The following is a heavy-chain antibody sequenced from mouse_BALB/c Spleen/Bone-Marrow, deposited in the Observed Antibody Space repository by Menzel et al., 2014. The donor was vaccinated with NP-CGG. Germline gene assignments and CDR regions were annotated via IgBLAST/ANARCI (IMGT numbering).Heavy chain of an antibody. CDR1: GYTFTSYY. V-gene: IGHV1S56*01. CDR2: IYPGDGST. J-gene: IGHJ1*01. Sequence: PELVKPGASVKMSCKASGYTFTSYYIHWVKQRPGQGLEWIGWIYPGDGSTKYNEKFKGKTTLTADKSSSTAYMLLSSLTSEDSAIYFCARTTAWYFDVWGAGTTVTVSS. CDR3: ARTTAWYFDV. D-gene: IGHD1-2*01.